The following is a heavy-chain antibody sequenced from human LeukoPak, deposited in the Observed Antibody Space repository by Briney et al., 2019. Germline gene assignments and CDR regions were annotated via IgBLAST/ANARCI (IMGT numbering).Heavy chain of an antibody. D-gene: IGHD3-22*01. CDR3: ARVACVYDSRGGYMDV. CDR1: GYTFTGYY. J-gene: IGHJ6*03. Sequence: ASVKVSCKASGYTFTGYYMHWVRQAPGQGLEWMGWINPNSGGTNYAQKFQGRVTMIRDTSIRTAYMELSRLRSDDTAVYYCARVACVYDSRGGYMDVWGKGTTVTVSS. CDR2: INPNSGGT. V-gene: IGHV1-2*02.